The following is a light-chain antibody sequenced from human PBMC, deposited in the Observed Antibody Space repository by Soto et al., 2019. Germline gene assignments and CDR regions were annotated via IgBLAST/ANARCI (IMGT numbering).Light chain of an antibody. J-gene: IGKJ4*01. V-gene: IGKV3-11*01. CDR2: DAS. CDR1: QSVGSY. CDR3: QQRSNWPRLT. Sequence: EIVLTQSPANLSLSPGDRATLSCRASQSVGSYLAWYQQKPGQAPRLLIYDASNKATGIPARFSGSGSGTDFTRTISSLEPEDFAVYYCQQRSNWPRLTFGGGTKVEIK.